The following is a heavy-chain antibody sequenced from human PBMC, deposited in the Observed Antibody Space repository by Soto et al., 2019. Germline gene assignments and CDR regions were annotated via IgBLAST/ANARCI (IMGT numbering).Heavy chain of an antibody. D-gene: IGHD4-4*01. CDR2: IDPSDSYT. J-gene: IGHJ6*02. CDR1: GYSFTSYW. V-gene: IGHV5-10-1*01. CDR3: ARLKVTQYYYYYGMDV. Sequence: GESLKISCKCSGYSFTSYWISWVRQIPGKGLEWMGRIDPSDSYTNYSPSFQGHVTISADKSISTAYLQWSSLKASDTAMYYCARLKVTQYYYYYGMDVWGQGTTVTVSS.